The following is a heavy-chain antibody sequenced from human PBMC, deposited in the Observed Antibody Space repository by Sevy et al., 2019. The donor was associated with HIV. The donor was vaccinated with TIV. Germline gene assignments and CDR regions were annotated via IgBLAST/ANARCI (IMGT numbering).Heavy chain of an antibody. Sequence: GGSLRLSCVASGFTFSTHGMHWVRQAPGKGLEWVAVVSYDGSHKYQVDSVKGRFTISRDNSKNTVYLLMNSLRAVDTAVYYCARDSGYSTDWYPVYWGQGTLVTVS. J-gene: IGHJ4*02. CDR3: ARDSGYSTDWYPVY. V-gene: IGHV3-30*03. CDR1: GFTFSTHG. D-gene: IGHD6-19*01. CDR2: VSYDGSHK.